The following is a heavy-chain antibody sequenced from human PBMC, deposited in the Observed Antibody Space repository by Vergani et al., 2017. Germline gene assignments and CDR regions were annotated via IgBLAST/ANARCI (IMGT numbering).Heavy chain of an antibody. J-gene: IGHJ6*02. CDR1: GGYISSGGYY. CDR3: ARNRLYSSSWYYYYGMDV. Sequence: QVQLQESGPGLEKPSQTLSLTCTIPGGYISSGGYYWSWIRQNPGKGLEWIGYIHYSESTYYNPSLKSRVTISVDTSKNQFTLKLSSVTAADTAVSYCARNRLYSSSWYYYYGMDVWGQGTTVTVSS. D-gene: IGHD6-13*01. V-gene: IGHV4-31*03. CDR2: IHYSEST.